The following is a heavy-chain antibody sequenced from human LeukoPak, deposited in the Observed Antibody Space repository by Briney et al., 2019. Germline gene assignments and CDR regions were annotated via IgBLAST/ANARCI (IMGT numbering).Heavy chain of an antibody. J-gene: IGHJ2*01. V-gene: IGHV4-31*03. CDR2: IYYSGST. Sequence: TLSLTCTVSGGSLSSGGYYWSWIRQHPGKGLEWIGYIYYSGSTYYNPSLKSRVPISVDTSKNQFSLKLSSVTAADTAVYYCARGGHGDYILWRYFDLWGRGTLVTVSS. CDR1: GGSLSSGGYY. D-gene: IGHD4-17*01. CDR3: ARGGHGDYILWRYFDL.